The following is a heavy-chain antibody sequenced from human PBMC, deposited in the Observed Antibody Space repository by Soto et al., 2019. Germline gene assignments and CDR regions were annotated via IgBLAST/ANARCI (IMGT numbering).Heavy chain of an antibody. CDR2: ISGSGGST. V-gene: IGHV3-23*01. Sequence: PGGSLRLSCAASGFTFSSYAMSWVRQAPGKGLEWVSAISGSGGSTYYADSVKGRFTISRDNSKNTLYLQMNSLRAEDTAVYYCAKDGLRFLEWLSPRGWFDPWGQGTLVTVSS. CDR3: AKDGLRFLEWLSPRGWFDP. D-gene: IGHD3-3*01. CDR1: GFTFSSYA. J-gene: IGHJ5*02.